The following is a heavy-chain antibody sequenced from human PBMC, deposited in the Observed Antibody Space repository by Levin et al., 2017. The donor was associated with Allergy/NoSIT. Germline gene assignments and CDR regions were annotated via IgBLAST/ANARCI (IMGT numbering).Heavy chain of an antibody. D-gene: IGHD3-22*01. CDR3: ARGRITMIVVDPDFDL. Sequence: PSQTLSLTCTVSGGSISSSSYYWGWIRQPPGKGLEWIGSIYYSGSTYYNPSLKSRVTISVDTSKNQFSLKLSSVTAADTAVYYCARGRITMIVVDPDFDLWGRGTLVTVSS. J-gene: IGHJ2*01. CDR2: IYYSGST. CDR1: GGSISSSSYY. V-gene: IGHV4-39*01.